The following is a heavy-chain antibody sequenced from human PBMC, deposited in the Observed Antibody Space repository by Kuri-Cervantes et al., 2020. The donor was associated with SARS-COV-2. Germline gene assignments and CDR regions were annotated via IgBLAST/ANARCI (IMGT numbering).Heavy chain of an antibody. Sequence: SQTLSLTCAVYGGSFSGYYWSWIRQPPGKGLEWIGEINHSGSTNYNPSLKSRITMSVDTSKDQFSLKFTSVTAADTAVYYCARTQSGTLFGVVATFDSWGQGILVTVSS. D-gene: IGHD3-3*01. CDR3: ARTQSGTLFGVVATFDS. CDR2: INHSGST. V-gene: IGHV4-34*10. CDR1: GGSFSGYY. J-gene: IGHJ4*02.